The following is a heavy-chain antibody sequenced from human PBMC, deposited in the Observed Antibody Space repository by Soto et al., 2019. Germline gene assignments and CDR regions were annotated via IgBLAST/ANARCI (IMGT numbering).Heavy chain of an antibody. V-gene: IGHV3-66*01. Sequence: EVQLVESGGGLVQPGGSLRLSCAVSGFTVSSNYMSWVRQAPGKGLEWVSVIYSGGSTYYADSVKGRFIISRDNSKNTLYLQMNSLRAEDTAVYYCASVYGGNSNDDYWGQGTLVTVSS. D-gene: IGHD4-17*01. CDR2: IYSGGST. J-gene: IGHJ4*02. CDR3: ASVYGGNSNDDY. CDR1: GFTVSSNY.